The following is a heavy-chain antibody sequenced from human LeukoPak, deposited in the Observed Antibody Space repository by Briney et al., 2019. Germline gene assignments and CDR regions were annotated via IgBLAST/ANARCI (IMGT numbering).Heavy chain of an antibody. CDR1: GFTFSSYW. D-gene: IGHD6-19*01. V-gene: IGHV3-23*01. Sequence: TGGSLRLSCAASGFTFSSYWMSWVSQAPGKGLEWVSAISGSGGSTYYEDSVKGRFTISRDNSKNTLYLQMNSLRAEDTAVYYCAKGYSSGWMVGDYFDYWGQGTLVTVSS. CDR2: ISGSGGST. CDR3: AKGYSSGWMVGDYFDY. J-gene: IGHJ4*02.